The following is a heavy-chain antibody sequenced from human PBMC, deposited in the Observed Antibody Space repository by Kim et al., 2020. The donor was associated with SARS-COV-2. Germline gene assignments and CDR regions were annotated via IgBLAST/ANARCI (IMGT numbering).Heavy chain of an antibody. J-gene: IGHJ4*02. CDR3: AKAARGWMGIAAAGTHAHFDY. V-gene: IGHV3-23*01. D-gene: IGHD6-13*01. Sequence: RFTITRDNSKNTLYLQMNSLRAEDTAVYYCAKAARGWMGIAAAGTHAHFDYWGQGTLVTVSS.